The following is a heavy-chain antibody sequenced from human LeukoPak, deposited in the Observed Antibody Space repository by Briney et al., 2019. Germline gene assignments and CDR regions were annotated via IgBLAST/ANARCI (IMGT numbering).Heavy chain of an antibody. V-gene: IGHV3-53*01. CDR2: IYSGGST. Sequence: GGSLRLSCAASGFTVGSKYMNWVRQAPGKGLEWVSVIYSGGSTFYADSVKGRFTISRDNSKNTLYLQMNSLRAEDTAVYYCARDGWGNPDAFDIWGQGTMVTVSS. D-gene: IGHD3-16*01. CDR1: GFTVGSKY. CDR3: ARDGWGNPDAFDI. J-gene: IGHJ3*02.